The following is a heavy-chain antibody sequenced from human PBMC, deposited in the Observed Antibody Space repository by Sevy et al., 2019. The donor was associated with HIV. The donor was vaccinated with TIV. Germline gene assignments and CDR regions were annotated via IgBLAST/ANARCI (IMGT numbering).Heavy chain of an antibody. CDR3: ARGKAVVRGVIMYYYYGMDV. J-gene: IGHJ6*02. CDR1: GGSFSGYY. CDR2: INHSGST. V-gene: IGHV4-34*01. D-gene: IGHD3-10*01. Sequence: SETLSLTCAVYGGSFSGYYWSWIRQPPGKGLEWIGEINHSGSTNYNPSLKSRVTISVDTSKNQLSLKLRSVTAADTAVYYCARGKAVVRGVIMYYYYGMDVWGQGTTVTVSS.